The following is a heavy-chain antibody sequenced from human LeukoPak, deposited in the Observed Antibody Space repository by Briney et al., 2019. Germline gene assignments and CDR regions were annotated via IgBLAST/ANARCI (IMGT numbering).Heavy chain of an antibody. V-gene: IGHV4-4*07. D-gene: IGHD3-3*01. Sequence: SETLSLTCTVSGGSISSYYWSWIRQPAGKGLEWIGRIYTSGSTNYNPSLKSRVTMSVDTSKNQFSLKLSSVTAADTAVYYCARALGSYYDFWSGRAYYFDYWGQGTLVTVSS. CDR2: IYTSGST. CDR3: ARALGSYYDFWSGRAYYFDY. J-gene: IGHJ4*02. CDR1: GGSISSYY.